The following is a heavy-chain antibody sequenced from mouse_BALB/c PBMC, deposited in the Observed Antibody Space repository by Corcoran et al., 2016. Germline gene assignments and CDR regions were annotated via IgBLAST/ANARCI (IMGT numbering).Heavy chain of an antibody. Sequence: EVLLQQSGPELVKPGASAKIPCKASGYTFTDSHMDWVKQSHGKSLEWIGDINPNNGGLIYNQQFKGTATLTVDKSSSTAYMELHILTSEDTAIYFCARRDYYGSISFDYWGQGTTLTVSS. CDR2: INPNNGGL. V-gene: IGHV1-18*01. J-gene: IGHJ2*01. CDR1: GYTFTDSH. D-gene: IGHD1-1*01. CDR3: ARRDYYGSISFDY.